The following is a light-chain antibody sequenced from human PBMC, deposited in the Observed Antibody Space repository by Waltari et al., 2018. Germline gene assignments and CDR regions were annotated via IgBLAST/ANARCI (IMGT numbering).Light chain of an antibody. V-gene: IGKV3-11*01. Sequence: EIELTQSPATLSLSPGERATLSCRANESVSSYLAWYQQKPGQAPRLLIYDASNRAAGIPARFSGSGYGTDFTLTISSLEPEDFAIYYCQQRTIWVTTFGQGTRLDIK. J-gene: IGKJ5*01. CDR2: DAS. CDR1: ESVSSY. CDR3: QQRTIWVTT.